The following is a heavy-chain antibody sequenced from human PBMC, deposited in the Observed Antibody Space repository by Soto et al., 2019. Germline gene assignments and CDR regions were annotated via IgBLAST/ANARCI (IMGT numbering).Heavy chain of an antibody. V-gene: IGHV3-48*03. J-gene: IGHJ4*02. Sequence: GGSLRLSCAASGFTFSSYEMNWVRQAPGKGLEWVSYISSSGSTIYYADSVKGRFTISRDNAKNSLYLQMNSLRAEDTAVYYCARGAYYYDSSGYYPGYWGQGTLVTVSS. D-gene: IGHD3-22*01. CDR2: ISSSGSTI. CDR3: ARGAYYYDSSGYYPGY. CDR1: GFTFSSYE.